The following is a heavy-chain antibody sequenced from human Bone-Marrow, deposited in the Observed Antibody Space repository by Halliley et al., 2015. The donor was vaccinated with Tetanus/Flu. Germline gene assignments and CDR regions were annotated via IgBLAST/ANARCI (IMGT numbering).Heavy chain of an antibody. CDR3: ARRPGTMMDAFDI. V-gene: IGHV5-51*01. J-gene: IGHJ3*02. CDR2: IYPGDSHT. CDR1: GYTFASFW. Sequence: QLVQSGAEVREPGESLKISCKGSGYTFASFWIGWVRQMPGKGLEWMGIIYPGDSHTRYSPSFQGQVTISADKSISTAYLQWSSLKASDTAMYYCARRPGTMMDAFDIWGQGTMVTVSS. D-gene: IGHD3-22*01.